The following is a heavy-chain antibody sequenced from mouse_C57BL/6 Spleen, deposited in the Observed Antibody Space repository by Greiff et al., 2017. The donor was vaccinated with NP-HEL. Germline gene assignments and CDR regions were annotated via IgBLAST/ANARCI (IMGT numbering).Heavy chain of an antibody. CDR2: IDPSDSYT. V-gene: IGHV1-69*01. Sequence: QVQLQQPGAELVMPGASVKLSCKASGYTFTSYWMHWVKQRPGQGLEWIGEIDPSDSYTNYNQKFKGKSTLTVDKSSSTAYMQLSSLTSEDSAVYYCARSGGSLFAYWGQGTLVTVSA. CDR1: GYTFTSYW. D-gene: IGHD3-1*01. J-gene: IGHJ3*01. CDR3: ARSGGSLFAY.